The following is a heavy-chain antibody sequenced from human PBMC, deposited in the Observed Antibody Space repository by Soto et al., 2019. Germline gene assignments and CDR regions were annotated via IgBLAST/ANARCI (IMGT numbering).Heavy chain of an antibody. D-gene: IGHD5-12*01. CDR3: ARDRVWAYSGYDMGYYFDY. V-gene: IGHV3-30-3*01. J-gene: IGHJ4*02. CDR1: GFTFSSYA. Sequence: GGSLRLSCAASGFTFSSYAMHWVRQAPGKGLEWVAVISYDGSNKYYADSVKGRFTISRDNSKNTLYLQMNSLRAEETAVYYCARDRVWAYSGYDMGYYFDYWGQGTLVTVSS. CDR2: ISYDGSNK.